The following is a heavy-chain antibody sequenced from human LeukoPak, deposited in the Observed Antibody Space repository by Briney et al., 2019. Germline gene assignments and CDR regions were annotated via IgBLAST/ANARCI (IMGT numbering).Heavy chain of an antibody. CDR3: AKDQSGRIDY. CDR1: GFTFSSYG. V-gene: IGHV3-30*18. Sequence: GSLILSCAASGFTFSSYGMHWVRQAPGKGLEWVAVISYDGSNKYYADSVKGRFTISRDNSKNTLYLQMNSLRAEDTAVYYCAKDQSGRIDYWGQGTLVTVSS. D-gene: IGHD1-1*01. CDR2: ISYDGSNK. J-gene: IGHJ4*02.